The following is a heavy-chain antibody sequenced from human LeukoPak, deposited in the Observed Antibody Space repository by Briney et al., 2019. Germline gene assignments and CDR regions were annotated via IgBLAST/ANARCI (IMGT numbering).Heavy chain of an antibody. J-gene: IGHJ4*02. CDR3: AKAGWGPSGLSPYFDY. D-gene: IGHD5-12*01. Sequence: GGSLRLSCAASGFTFSSYAMFWVRQAPGKGLEWVSSSSGGGDSTYYADSVKGRFTNSRDNSKNTLYLQMNSLRAEDTAVYYCAKAGWGPSGLSPYFDYWGQGTLVTVSS. CDR1: GFTFSSYA. V-gene: IGHV3-23*01. CDR2: SSGGGDST.